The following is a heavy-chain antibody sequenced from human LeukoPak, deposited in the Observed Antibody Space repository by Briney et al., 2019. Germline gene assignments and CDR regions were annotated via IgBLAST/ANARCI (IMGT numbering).Heavy chain of an antibody. CDR1: GFTFTRYW. D-gene: IGHD3-3*01. V-gene: IGHV3-74*01. J-gene: IGHJ4*02. Sequence: GGSLRLSCVASGFTFTRYWMHWVRQVPGKGLVWVSRINTDGSSTSYEDSVKGRFTISRDNAKNTLYLQMDSLRTDDTAVYYCATPWSYWGQGILVTVSS. CDR3: ATPWSY. CDR2: INTDGSST.